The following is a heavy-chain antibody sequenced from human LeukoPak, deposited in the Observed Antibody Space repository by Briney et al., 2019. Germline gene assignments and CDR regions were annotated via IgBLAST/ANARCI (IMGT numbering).Heavy chain of an antibody. CDR1: GFTFDDYG. CDR3: ARDSLWSPYYYYYMDV. CDR2: INWNGGST. D-gene: IGHD2-21*01. V-gene: IGHV3-20*04. J-gene: IGHJ6*03. Sequence: GGSLRLSCAASGFTFDDYGMSWVRQAPGKGLEWVSGINWNGGSTGYADSVKGRFTISRDNAKNSLYLQMNSLRAEDTALYYCARDSLWSPYYYYYMDVWGKGTTVTVSS.